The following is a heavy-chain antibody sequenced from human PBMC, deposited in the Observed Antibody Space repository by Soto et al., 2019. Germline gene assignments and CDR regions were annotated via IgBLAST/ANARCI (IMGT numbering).Heavy chain of an antibody. CDR3: AREVGDDFWSGYYPSPLYGMDV. Sequence: PGGSLRLSCAASGFTFSSYWMHWVRQAPGKGLVWVSRINSDGSSTSYADSVKGRFTISRDNAKNTLYLQMNSLRAEDTAVYYCAREVGDDFWSGYYPSPLYGMDVWGQGTTVTVSS. CDR2: INSDGSST. J-gene: IGHJ6*02. CDR1: GFTFSSYW. V-gene: IGHV3-74*01. D-gene: IGHD3-3*01.